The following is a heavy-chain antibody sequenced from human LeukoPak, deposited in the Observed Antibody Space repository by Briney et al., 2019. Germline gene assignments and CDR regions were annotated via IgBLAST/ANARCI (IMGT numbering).Heavy chain of an antibody. CDR3: ASQLSWGLVADAFDI. D-gene: IGHD3-16*02. V-gene: IGHV4-34*01. Sequence: PSETLSLTCAVYGGSFSGYYWSWIRQPPGKGLEWIGEINHSGSTNYNPSLKSRVTISVDTSKNQFSLKLSSVTAADTAVYYCASQLSWGLVADAFDIWGQGTMVTVSS. CDR1: GGSFSGYY. J-gene: IGHJ3*02. CDR2: INHSGST.